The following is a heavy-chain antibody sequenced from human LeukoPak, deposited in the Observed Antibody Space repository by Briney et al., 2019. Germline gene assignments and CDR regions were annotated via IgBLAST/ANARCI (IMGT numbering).Heavy chain of an antibody. CDR3: ISGGGTADY. CDR2: TKIKTDDGTP. D-gene: IGHD1-1*01. J-gene: IGHJ4*02. Sequence: GGSLRLSCAASGFTFSNALMNWMGWVRQAPGKGLEWVGLTKIKTDDGTPDYAALVKGRFTISRDDSKNTVYLEMNSLETEDTAVYYCISGGGTADYWGQGILVSVSS. CDR1: GFTFSNAL. V-gene: IGHV3-15*01.